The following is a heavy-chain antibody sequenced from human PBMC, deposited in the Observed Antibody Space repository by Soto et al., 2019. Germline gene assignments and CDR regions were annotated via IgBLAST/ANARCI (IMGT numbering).Heavy chain of an antibody. CDR1: GFTVSSKY. V-gene: IGHV3-66*01. J-gene: IGHJ6*04. CDR2: IQSGGPT. CDR3: RDDVLCDGGRCCGVPLDV. Sequence: PGGSLRLSCAASGFTVSSKYMSWVRQAPGKGLEWVSLIQSGGPTYYADSVKGRFTISRDTSENTVHLQMDSLRAEDTAVYYARDDVLCDGGRCCGVPLDVWGKGTTVTVSS. D-gene: IGHD2-15*01.